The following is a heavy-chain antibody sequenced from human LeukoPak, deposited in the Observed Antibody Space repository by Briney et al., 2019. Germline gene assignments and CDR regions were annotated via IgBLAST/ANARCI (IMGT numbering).Heavy chain of an antibody. D-gene: IGHD5-12*01. J-gene: IGHJ4*02. Sequence: QPGGSLRLSCAASGFPFCCYVMSWVRQAPGKGLEWVSAISGCGGSTYYADSVKGRFTISRDNAKNTLYLQMNSLRAEDTAVYYCARDGISGEVATPYYFDYWGQGTLVTVSS. V-gene: IGHV3-23*01. CDR2: ISGCGGST. CDR3: ARDGISGEVATPYYFDY. CDR1: GFPFCCYV.